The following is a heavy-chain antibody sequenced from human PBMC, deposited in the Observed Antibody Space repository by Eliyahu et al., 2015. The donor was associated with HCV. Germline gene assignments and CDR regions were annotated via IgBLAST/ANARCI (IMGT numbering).Heavy chain of an antibody. CDR2: IYYSGTT. J-gene: IGHJ4*02. CDR1: GGSISSYX. V-gene: IGHV4-59*01. Sequence: QVQLQESGPGLVKPSETLSLTCTVSGGSISSYXWSXIRQPPGKGLEWIGYIYYSGTTHYNPSLESRVTISVDTSENQFSLRLSSVTGADTAVYYCARHRGATPFDYWGQGTLVAVSS. D-gene: IGHD1-26*01. CDR3: ARHRGATPFDY.